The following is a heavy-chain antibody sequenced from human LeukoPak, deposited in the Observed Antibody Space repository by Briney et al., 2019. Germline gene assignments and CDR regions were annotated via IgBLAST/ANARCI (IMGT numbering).Heavy chain of an antibody. CDR1: GYTFTSYG. V-gene: IGHV1-8*02. D-gene: IGHD3-22*01. J-gene: IGHJ4*02. CDR2: MNPNSGNT. Sequence: GASVKVSCKASGYTFTSYGISWVRQAPGQGLEWMGWMNPNSGNTGYAQKFQGRVTMTRNTSISTAYMELSSLRSEDTAVYYCARDYDSSGSFDYWGQGTLVTVSS. CDR3: ARDYDSSGSFDY.